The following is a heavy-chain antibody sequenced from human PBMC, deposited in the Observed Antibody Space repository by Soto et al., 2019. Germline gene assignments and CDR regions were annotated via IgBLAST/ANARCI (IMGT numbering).Heavy chain of an antibody. CDR1: GGTFSSYT. CDR3: ARDKRGLGYCSSTSCYRDTLDAFDI. J-gene: IGHJ3*02. CDR2: IIPILGIA. D-gene: IGHD2-2*01. V-gene: IGHV1-69*04. Sequence: KVSCKASGGTFSSYTISWVRQAPGQGLEWMGRIIPILGIANYAQKFQGRVTITADKSTSTAYMELSSLRSEDTAVYYCARDKRGLGYCSSTSCYRDTLDAFDIWGQGTMVTVSS.